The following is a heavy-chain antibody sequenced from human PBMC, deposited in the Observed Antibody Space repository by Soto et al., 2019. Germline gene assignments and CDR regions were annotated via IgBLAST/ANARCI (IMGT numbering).Heavy chain of an antibody. J-gene: IGHJ2*01. D-gene: IGHD1-26*01. CDR3: ARSGSLYWYFDL. CDR1: GYTFTSYA. CDR2: INAGNGNT. Sequence: QVQLVQSGAEVKKPGASVKVSCKASGYTFTSYAMHWVRQAPGQRLEWMGWINAGNGNTKYSQNFQGRVTITRDTCASKAYMELSSLRSEDTAVYYCARSGSLYWYFDLWGRGTLVTVSS. V-gene: IGHV1-3*01.